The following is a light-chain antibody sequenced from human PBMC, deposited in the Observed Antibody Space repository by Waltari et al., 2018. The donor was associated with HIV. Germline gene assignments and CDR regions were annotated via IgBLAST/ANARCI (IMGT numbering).Light chain of an antibody. CDR2: EGS. V-gene: IGLV2-23*01. CDR3: CSYAGSSTLEV. Sequence: QSALTQPASVSGSPGQAITISCTGTSSAVGSYNLVSWYQQHPGKAPKLMIYEGSKRPSGVSNRSSGSKSGNPASLTIPGLQAEDEADYYCCSYAGSSTLEVFGGGTKLTVL. CDR1: SSAVGSYNL. J-gene: IGLJ2*01.